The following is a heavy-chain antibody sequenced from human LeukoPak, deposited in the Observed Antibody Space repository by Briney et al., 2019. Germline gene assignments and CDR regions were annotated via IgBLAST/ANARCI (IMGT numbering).Heavy chain of an antibody. Sequence: SETLSLTCGVSGGSLSFYYWSWIRQSPGKGLEWIGEINHSGSTNYNPSLKSRVTISVDTSKNQFSLKLSSVTAADTAVYYCASGGVITATYAAGDNWFDPWGQGTLVTVSS. CDR1: GGSLSFYY. D-gene: IGHD3-22*01. CDR3: ASGGVITATYAAGDNWFDP. J-gene: IGHJ5*02. V-gene: IGHV4-34*01. CDR2: INHSGST.